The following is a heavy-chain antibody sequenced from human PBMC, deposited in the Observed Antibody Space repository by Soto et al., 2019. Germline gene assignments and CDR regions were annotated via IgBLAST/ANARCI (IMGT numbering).Heavy chain of an antibody. V-gene: IGHV4-31*03. J-gene: IGHJ5*02. CDR3: ARGVLANSGPENWFDP. Sequence: QVQLQESGPGLVKPSQTLSLTCSVSGASISRGAYYWSWIRQHPGKGLEWIGNIYYSGSAYYNPSLKSRVAISVDTSQNQFSLRLSSVTAADTAVYYCARGVLANSGPENWFDPWGQGTLVTVSS. CDR2: IYYSGSA. D-gene: IGHD7-27*01. CDR1: GASISRGAYY.